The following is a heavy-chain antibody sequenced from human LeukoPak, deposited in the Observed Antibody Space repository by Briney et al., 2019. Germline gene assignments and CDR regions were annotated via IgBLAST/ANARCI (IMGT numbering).Heavy chain of an antibody. J-gene: IGHJ6*03. V-gene: IGHV4-59*11. D-gene: IGHD3-3*01. CDR2: FYYSGST. CDR3: AREDYDFWSGYNGDYYYYMDV. Sequence: SETLSLTCTVSGGSISSHYWSWIRQPPGKGLEWIGYFYYSGSTNYNPSLKSRVTISVDTSKNQFSLKLSSVTAADTAVYYCAREDYDFWSGYNGDYYYYMDVWGKGTTVTVSS. CDR1: GGSISSHY.